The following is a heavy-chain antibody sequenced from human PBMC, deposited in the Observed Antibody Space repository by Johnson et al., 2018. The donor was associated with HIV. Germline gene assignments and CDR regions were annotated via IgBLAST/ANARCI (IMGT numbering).Heavy chain of an antibody. D-gene: IGHD2-15*01. Sequence: EVQLVESGGELVRPGGSLTLSCAASGFTFSSYAMSWVRQAPGKGLLWVSGINWNGGSTGYADSVKGRFTISRDNAKNSLYLQMNSLRAEDTALYYCARRAFEWWLPGGSFDIWGQGTMVTVSS. J-gene: IGHJ3*02. V-gene: IGHV3-20*04. CDR2: INWNGGST. CDR1: GFTFSSYA. CDR3: ARRAFEWWLPGGSFDI.